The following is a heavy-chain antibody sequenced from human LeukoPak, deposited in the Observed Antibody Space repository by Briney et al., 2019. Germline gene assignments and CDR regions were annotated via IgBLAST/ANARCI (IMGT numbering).Heavy chain of an antibody. Sequence: GGSLRLSCAASGFTFSSYSMNWVRQAPGKGLEWVSSISSSSSYIYYADSVKGRFTIFRDNAKNSLYLQMNSLRAEDTAVYYCARDRGRDGYYYYYYYMDVWGKGTTVTVSS. D-gene: IGHD3-10*01. CDR2: ISSSSSYI. J-gene: IGHJ6*03. CDR1: GFTFSSYS. CDR3: ARDRGRDGYYYYYYYMDV. V-gene: IGHV3-21*01.